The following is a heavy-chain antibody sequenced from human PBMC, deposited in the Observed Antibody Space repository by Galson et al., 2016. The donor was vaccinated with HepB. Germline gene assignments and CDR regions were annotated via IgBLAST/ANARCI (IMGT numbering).Heavy chain of an antibody. CDR1: WDSVSSNSVA. J-gene: IGHJ4*02. V-gene: IGHV6-1*01. CDR2: TYYRSKWYN. D-gene: IGHD6-13*01. Sequence: CAISWDSVSSNSVAWNWIRQSPSRGLEWLGRTYYRSKWYNDYAVSVKSRITINPDTTKNQFSLQLNSVTPEDTAVYYCARTWHSSFDYWGQGTLVTVSS. CDR3: ARTWHSSFDY.